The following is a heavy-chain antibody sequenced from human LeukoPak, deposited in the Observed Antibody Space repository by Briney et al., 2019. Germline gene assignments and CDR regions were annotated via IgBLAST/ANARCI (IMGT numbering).Heavy chain of an antibody. CDR2: MNPNSGNT. CDR1: GYTFTSYD. V-gene: IGHV1-8*01. J-gene: IGHJ3*02. Sequence: ASVKVSCKASGYTFTSYDINWVRQATGQGLEWMGWMNPNSGNTGYEQKFQGRVTMTRNTSISTAYMELSSLRSEDTAVYYCARRRFAHKQPLRYFDWLAEKRGAFDIWGQGTMVTVSS. CDR3: ARRRFAHKQPLRYFDWLAEKRGAFDI. D-gene: IGHD3-9*01.